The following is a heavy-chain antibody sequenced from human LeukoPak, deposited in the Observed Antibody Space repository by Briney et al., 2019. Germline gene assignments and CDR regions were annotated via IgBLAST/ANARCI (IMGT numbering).Heavy chain of an antibody. CDR2: IYYSGST. V-gene: IGHV4-59*01. D-gene: IGHD3-22*01. CDR1: GGSISSYY. CDR3: ARDYYDSSGYHAFDI. J-gene: IGHJ3*02. Sequence: SETLSLTCTVSGGSISSYYWSWIRQPPGKGLEWIGYIYYSGSTNYNPSLKSRVTISVDTSKNQFSLKLSSVTAADTAVYYCARDYYDSSGYHAFDIWGQGTMVTVSS.